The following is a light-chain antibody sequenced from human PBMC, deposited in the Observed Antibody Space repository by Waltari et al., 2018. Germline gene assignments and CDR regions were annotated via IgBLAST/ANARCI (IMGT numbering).Light chain of an antibody. V-gene: IGKV1-5*03. CDR2: KAS. J-gene: IGKJ1*01. CDR3: QQYNSYSPWT. Sequence: DIQMTQSPSTLSASVGARVTITCRASQSISSWLAWYQQKPGKAPKLLIYKASSLESGVPSRFSGSGSGTEFTLTISSLQPDDFATYYCQQYNSYSPWTFGQGTKVAIK. CDR1: QSISSW.